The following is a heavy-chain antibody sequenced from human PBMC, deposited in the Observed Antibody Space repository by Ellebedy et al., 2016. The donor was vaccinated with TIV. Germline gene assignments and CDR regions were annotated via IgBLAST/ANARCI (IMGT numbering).Heavy chain of an antibody. Sequence: MPSETLSLTCTVSGGSVSSYYWSWIRQPPGKGLEWIGYIFYSGSTNYSPSLKSRVTISLDTSKNQFSLKLNSVTAADTAVYYCARDRRGSYDYWGQGTLFTVSS. CDR1: GGSVSSYY. V-gene: IGHV4-59*02. D-gene: IGHD3-10*01. CDR3: ARDRRGSYDY. CDR2: IFYSGST. J-gene: IGHJ4*02.